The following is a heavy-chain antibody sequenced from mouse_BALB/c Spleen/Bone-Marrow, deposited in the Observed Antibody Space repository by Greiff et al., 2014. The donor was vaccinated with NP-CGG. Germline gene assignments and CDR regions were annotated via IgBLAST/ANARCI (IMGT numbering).Heavy chain of an antibody. CDR2: IYPGTNST. CDR1: GYTFTSYW. J-gene: IGHJ2*01. V-gene: IGHV1-55*01. Sequence: QVQLQQSGSELVKPGTSVKMSCKAPGYTFTSYWMHWVKQRPGQGLEWIGDIYPGTNSTNYNEKFKTKATLTVDTSSSTAYMQLSSPTSEDSAVYYCAREEDFFDYWGQGTTLTVSS. CDR3: AREEDFFDY.